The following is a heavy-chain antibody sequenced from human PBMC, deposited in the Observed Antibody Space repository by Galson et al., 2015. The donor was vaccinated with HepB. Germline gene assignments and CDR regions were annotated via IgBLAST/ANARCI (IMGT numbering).Heavy chain of an antibody. J-gene: IGHJ4*02. D-gene: IGHD2-8*01. V-gene: IGHV3-23*01. CDR3: ARVIGSCSNGVCYPVDS. CDR2: ISASGGTT. Sequence: SLRLSCATSGFTFSTYALSWVRQAPGKGLEWVSSISASGGTTFYADSVKGRFTISRDNSKNTLFVQMSSLRDEDTAVYYCARVIGSCSNGVCYPVDSWGQGTLVTVSS. CDR1: GFTFSTYA.